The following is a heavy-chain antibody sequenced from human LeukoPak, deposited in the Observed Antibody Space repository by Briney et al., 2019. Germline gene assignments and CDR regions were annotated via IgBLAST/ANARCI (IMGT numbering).Heavy chain of an antibody. Sequence: SETLSLTCTVSGGSISSHYWSWIRQPPGKGLEWIGYIYYSGSTNYNPSLKSRVTISVDTSKNQFSLKLSSVTAADTAVYYCAKSNTAMVGHNGMDVWGQGTTVTVSS. CDR3: AKSNTAMVGHNGMDV. J-gene: IGHJ6*02. CDR1: GGSISSHY. V-gene: IGHV4-59*11. CDR2: IYYSGST. D-gene: IGHD5-18*01.